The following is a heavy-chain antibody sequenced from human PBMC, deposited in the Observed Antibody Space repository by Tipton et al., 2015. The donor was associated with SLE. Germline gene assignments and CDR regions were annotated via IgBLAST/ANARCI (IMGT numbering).Heavy chain of an antibody. V-gene: IGHV3-23*01. CDR1: GFTFSSYA. Sequence: SLRLSCAASGFTFSSYAMIWVRQAPGKRLEWLSALSPSGAGTHYADSVQGRFLISRDNSKKILYLQMNSLRAEDTAVYYCAQPSRITMVRGVIATFHVWGQGTMVTVSS. CDR3: AQPSRITMVRGVIATFHV. J-gene: IGHJ3*01. D-gene: IGHD3-10*01. CDR2: LSPSGAGT.